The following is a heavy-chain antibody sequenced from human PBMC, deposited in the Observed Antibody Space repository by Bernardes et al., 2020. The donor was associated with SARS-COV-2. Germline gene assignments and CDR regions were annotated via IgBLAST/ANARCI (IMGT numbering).Heavy chain of an antibody. CDR3: TRGDLPYYYGMDA. Sequence: GGSLRLSCAASGFIVSSHYMSWVRQAPGKGLEWVSVIHSDGSSSYYADSVKGRFTISRDNAKSTLYMQMNSLRAEDTAVYYCTRGDLPYYYGMDAWGQGMTGIV. CDR1: GFIVSSHY. V-gene: IGHV3-74*01. J-gene: IGHJ6*02. CDR2: IHSDGSSS.